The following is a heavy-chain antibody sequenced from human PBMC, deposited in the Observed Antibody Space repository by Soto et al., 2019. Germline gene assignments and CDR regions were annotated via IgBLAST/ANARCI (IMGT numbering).Heavy chain of an antibody. J-gene: IGHJ6*02. Sequence: ASVKVSCXASGYTFTGCFMHWVRQAPGQGLEWMGWINPNSGGTNYAQKFQGWVTMTRDTSISTAYMELSRLRSDDTAVYYCARDLAYCGGDCYFPYYGMDVWGQGTTVTVSS. CDR1: GYTFTGCF. CDR3: ARDLAYCGGDCYFPYYGMDV. D-gene: IGHD2-21*02. V-gene: IGHV1-2*04. CDR2: INPNSGGT.